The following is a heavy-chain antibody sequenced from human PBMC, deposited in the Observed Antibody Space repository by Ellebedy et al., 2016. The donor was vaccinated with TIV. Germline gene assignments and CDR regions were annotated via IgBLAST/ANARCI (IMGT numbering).Heavy chain of an antibody. Sequence: ETLSLXXAASGFTFSSYWMHWVRQAPGKGLVWVSRINSDGSSTSYADSVKGRFTISRDNAKNTLYLQMNSLRAEDTAVYYCARVRSSQAGDYWGQGTLVTVSS. CDR1: GFTFSSYW. D-gene: IGHD6-13*01. CDR3: ARVRSSQAGDY. J-gene: IGHJ4*02. CDR2: INSDGSST. V-gene: IGHV3-74*01.